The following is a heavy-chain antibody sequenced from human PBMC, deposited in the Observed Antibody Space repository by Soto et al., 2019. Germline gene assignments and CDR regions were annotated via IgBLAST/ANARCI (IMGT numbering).Heavy chain of an antibody. CDR2: IIPIFGTA. D-gene: IGHD3-10*01. CDR3: ARDYYGSGSEKNNWFDP. CDR1: GGTFSSYA. J-gene: IGHJ5*02. Sequence: ASVKVSCKASGGTFSSYAISWVRQAPGQGLEWMGGIIPIFGTANYAQKFQGRVTITADESTSTAYMELSSLRSEDTAVYYCARDYYGSGSEKNNWFDPWGQGTLVTVSS. V-gene: IGHV1-69*13.